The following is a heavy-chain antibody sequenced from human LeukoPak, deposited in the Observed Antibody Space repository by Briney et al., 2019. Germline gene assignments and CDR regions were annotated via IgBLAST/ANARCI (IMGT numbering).Heavy chain of an antibody. D-gene: IGHD6-19*01. CDR3: ARDPMAGTFRAFDS. V-gene: IGHV4-4*07. CDR1: GGSISSYY. CDR2: IYSRGST. J-gene: IGHJ3*02. Sequence: PSETLSLTCTVSGGSISSYYWSWIRQPAGKGLEWIGRIYSRGSTNYNPSLQSRVTMSVDTSKNQISLKLNSVTAADTAVYYCARDPMAGTFRAFDSWDQGTMVTVSS.